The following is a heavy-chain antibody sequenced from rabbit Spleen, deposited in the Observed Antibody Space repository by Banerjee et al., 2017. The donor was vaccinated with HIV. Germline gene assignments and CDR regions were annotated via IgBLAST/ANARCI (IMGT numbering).Heavy chain of an antibody. Sequence: QEQLVESGGGLVQPGGSLTLTCKASGIDFTKYYITWVRQAPGKGLEWIGIIYATKGNTDYASWVNGRFTISSDNAQSTVDLKMTSLTAADTATYFCARDTATSFSSYGMDLWGPGTLVTVS. D-gene: IGHD1-1*01. J-gene: IGHJ6*01. CDR1: GIDFTKYY. V-gene: IGHV1S43*01. CDR2: IYATKGNT. CDR3: ARDTATSFSSYGMDL.